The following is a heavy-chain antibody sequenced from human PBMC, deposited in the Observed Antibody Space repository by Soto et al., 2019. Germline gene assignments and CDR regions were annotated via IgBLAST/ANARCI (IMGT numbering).Heavy chain of an antibody. CDR3: ARWLTMVRGVILDAFDI. J-gene: IGHJ3*02. D-gene: IGHD3-10*01. CDR1: GYTFTSYA. CDR2: INAGNGNT. Sequence: QVQLVQSGAEVKKPGASVKVSCKASGYTFTSYAMHWVRQAPGQRLEWMGWINAGNGNTKYSQKFQGRVTITRDTSASTAYMELSGLRSEDTAVYYCARWLTMVRGVILDAFDIWGQGTMVTVSS. V-gene: IGHV1-3*01.